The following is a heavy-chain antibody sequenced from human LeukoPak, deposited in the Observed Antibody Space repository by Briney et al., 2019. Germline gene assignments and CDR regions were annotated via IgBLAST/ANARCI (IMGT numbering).Heavy chain of an antibody. D-gene: IGHD1-26*01. J-gene: IGHJ6*03. V-gene: IGHV3-30*02. CDR1: GFTFSNYG. Sequence: GGSLRLSCAASGFTFSNYGIHWVRQAPGKGLEWVAFIRFDGSNKYYADSVKGRFTISRDNARNSLYLQMNSLRAEDTAVYYCARDPYSGTYGDTYYYYMDVWGKGTTVTISS. CDR2: IRFDGSNK. CDR3: ARDPYSGTYGDTYYYYMDV.